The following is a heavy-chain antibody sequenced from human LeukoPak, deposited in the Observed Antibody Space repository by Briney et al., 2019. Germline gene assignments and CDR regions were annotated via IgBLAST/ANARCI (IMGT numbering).Heavy chain of an antibody. CDR1: GFSFRSYG. J-gene: IGHJ4*02. D-gene: IGHD3-22*01. CDR2: ISYDGNNK. Sequence: KSGGSLRLSCAASGFSFRSYGMHWVRQAPGKGLEWGAVISYDGNNKYYADSVKGRFTISRDNSKNTLYLQMNNLTAEDTAVYYCAKGVGRYYDSSGVDYWGQGTLVTVSS. V-gene: IGHV3-30*18. CDR3: AKGVGRYYDSSGVDY.